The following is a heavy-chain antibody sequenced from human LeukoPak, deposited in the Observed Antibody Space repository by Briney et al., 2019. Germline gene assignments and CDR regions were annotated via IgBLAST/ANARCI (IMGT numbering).Heavy chain of an antibody. CDR3: ARGYYYGSGSYPWFDP. Sequence: PSETLSLTCTVSGGSISSYYSSWIRQPPGKGLEWVGYIYYSGSTNYNPPLKSRVTISVDTSKNQFSLKLSSVTAADTAVYYCARGYYYGSGSYPWFDPWGQGTLVTVSS. D-gene: IGHD3-10*01. J-gene: IGHJ5*02. CDR1: GGSISSYY. V-gene: IGHV4-59*08. CDR2: IYYSGST.